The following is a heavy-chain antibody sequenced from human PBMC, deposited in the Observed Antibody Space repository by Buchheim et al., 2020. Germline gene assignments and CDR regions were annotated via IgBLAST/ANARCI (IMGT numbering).Heavy chain of an antibody. CDR3: ARDSGSSTSGFNLFDY. V-gene: IGHV3-74*01. CDR2: INSDGSST. CDR1: GFTFSSYW. Sequence: EVQLVESGGGLVQPGGSLRLSCAASGFTFSSYWMHWVRQAPGKGLVWVSRINSDGSSTSYADSVKGRFTISRDNSKKTMYLHMDSLTSEDTAMYFCARDSGSSTSGFNLFDYWGQGTL. D-gene: IGHD3-22*01. J-gene: IGHJ4*02.